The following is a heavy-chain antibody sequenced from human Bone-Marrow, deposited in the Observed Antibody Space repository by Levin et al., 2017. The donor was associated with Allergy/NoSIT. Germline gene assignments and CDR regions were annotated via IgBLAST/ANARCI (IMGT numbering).Heavy chain of an antibody. D-gene: IGHD6-19*01. J-gene: IGHJ4*02. CDR1: GFTFSSYA. CDR2: ISGSGTST. V-gene: IGHV3-23*01. CDR3: AKGAGWVAGAVALI. Sequence: GESLKISCAASGFTFSSYAMSWVRQAPGKGLDWVSAISGSGTSTYYADSVKGRFTISRDNSMTTLDLQMNSLRAEDTAVYYCAKGAGWVAGAVALIWGQGTLVTVSS.